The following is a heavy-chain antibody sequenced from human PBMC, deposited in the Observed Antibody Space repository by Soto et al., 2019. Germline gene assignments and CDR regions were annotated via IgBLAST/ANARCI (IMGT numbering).Heavy chain of an antibody. CDR1: GYTFTSHY. CDR3: ARLPVVVADPPSDY. CDR2: INPNDGYT. D-gene: IGHD2-21*01. V-gene: IGHV1-46*01. J-gene: IGHJ4*02. Sequence: QVQLAQSGPEVKKSGASVKVSCKASGYTFTSHYIHWVRQAPGQGLEWMGIINPNDGYTSYAQKFQGGVTMSRDTSTTTVYMELTSLRREDTAMYYCARLPVVVADPPSDYWGQGTLVIVSS.